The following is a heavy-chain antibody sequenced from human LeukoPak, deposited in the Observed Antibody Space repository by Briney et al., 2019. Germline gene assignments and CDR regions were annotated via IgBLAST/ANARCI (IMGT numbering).Heavy chain of an antibody. Sequence: SVKVSCKASGGTFSSYAISWVRQAPGQGLEWMGGIIPIFGTTNYAQKFQGRVTITADESTSTAYMELSSLRSEDTAVYYCARVGSRYCSSTSCYTAFDYWGRGTLVTVSS. V-gene: IGHV1-69*01. J-gene: IGHJ4*02. D-gene: IGHD2-2*02. CDR2: IIPIFGTT. CDR1: GGTFSSYA. CDR3: ARVGSRYCSSTSCYTAFDY.